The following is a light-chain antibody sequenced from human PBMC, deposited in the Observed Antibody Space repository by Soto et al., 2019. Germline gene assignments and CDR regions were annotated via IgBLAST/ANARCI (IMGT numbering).Light chain of an antibody. CDR1: QSVSSSY. Sequence: EIVLTQSPGTLSLSPGERATLSCRASQSVSSSYLAWYQQKPGQAPRLLIYGASSRATGIPDRFSGSGSGTDVTITISRLEPEDFGVYYCEQYGSSPPYTFGQRTKLESK. CDR2: GAS. CDR3: EQYGSSPPYT. V-gene: IGKV3-20*01. J-gene: IGKJ2*01.